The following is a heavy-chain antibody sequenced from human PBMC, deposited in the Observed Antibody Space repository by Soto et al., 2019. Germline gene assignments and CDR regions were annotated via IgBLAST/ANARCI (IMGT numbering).Heavy chain of an antibody. J-gene: IGHJ6*02. CDR3: VRGSPSADLPYYYGMDV. V-gene: IGHV5-51*01. D-gene: IGHD2-15*01. CDR2: IYPRDSDS. CDR1: GYSFSTYW. Sequence: GESLKISCTGSGYSFSTYWIAWVRQMPGKGLEWMGIIYPRDSDSTYSPSFQGQVTISADKSISTAYLQWSSLQASDTAVYYCVRGSPSADLPYYYGMDVWGQGTTVTVSS.